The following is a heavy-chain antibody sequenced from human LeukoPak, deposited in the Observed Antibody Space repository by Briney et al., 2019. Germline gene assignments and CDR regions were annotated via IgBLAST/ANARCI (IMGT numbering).Heavy chain of an antibody. V-gene: IGHV4-39*01. Sequence: MPSETLSLTCTVSGGSIRSSDYYWGWIRQPAGNGLGWIGCIYYSGSTYYNPSLKSRVTISIDTSNNQFSLKMSSVTAADTAVYYCVRRQWGSSNVDYWGQGTLVTVSS. J-gene: IGHJ4*02. CDR1: GGSIRSSDYY. D-gene: IGHD7-27*01. CDR2: IYYSGST. CDR3: VRRQWGSSNVDY.